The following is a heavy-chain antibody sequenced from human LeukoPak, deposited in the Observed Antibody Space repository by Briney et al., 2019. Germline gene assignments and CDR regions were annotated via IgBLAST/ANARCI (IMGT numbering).Heavy chain of an antibody. V-gene: IGHV3-23*01. CDR2: ISGSGGST. CDR1: GFTFSSYA. CDR3: ANYGGYAEYFQH. J-gene: IGHJ1*01. Sequence: QTGGSLRLSCAASGFTFSSYAMSWVRQAPGKGLEWVSAISGSGGSTYYADSVKGRFTISRDNSQNTLYLQMNSLRAEDTAVYYCANYGGYAEYFQHWGQGTLVTVSS. D-gene: IGHD5-12*01.